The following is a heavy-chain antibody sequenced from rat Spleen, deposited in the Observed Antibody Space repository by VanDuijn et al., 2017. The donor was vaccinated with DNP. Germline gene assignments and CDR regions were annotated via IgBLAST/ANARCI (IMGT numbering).Heavy chain of an antibody. J-gene: IGHJ2*01. V-gene: IGHV5-22*01. Sequence: EVQLVESGGGLVQPGRSLKLSCAASGFTFSDYYMAWVRQAPTKGLEWVAYIRFDGDTTYYGDSVKGRFTISRDNAKSTLYLQMNSLRSEDTATYYCARHVLPWWVWDYWGQGVMVTVSS. CDR1: GFTFSDYY. CDR2: IRFDGDTT. D-gene: IGHD1-7*01. CDR3: ARHVLPWWVWDY.